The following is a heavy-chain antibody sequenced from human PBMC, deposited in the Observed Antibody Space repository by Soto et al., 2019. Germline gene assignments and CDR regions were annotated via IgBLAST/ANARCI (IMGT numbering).Heavy chain of an antibody. CDR2: MYSGGST. J-gene: IGHJ3*01. CDR3: TQLGAFDV. Sequence: EVQLVESGGALIQPGGSLILSCAASGFTVSNNYISWVRQAPGKGLEWVSLMYSGGSTHYANSVKGRFTISRDGSKNTVYLQMKSLRAEDTAVYYCTQLGAFDVWGQGKMVNVSS. V-gene: IGHV3-53*01. D-gene: IGHD3-16*01. CDR1: GFTVSNNY.